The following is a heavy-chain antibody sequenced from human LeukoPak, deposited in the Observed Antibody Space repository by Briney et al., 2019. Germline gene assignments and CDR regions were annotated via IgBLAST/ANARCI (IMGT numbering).Heavy chain of an antibody. D-gene: IGHD3-10*01. V-gene: IGHV2-5*01. CDR3: VRRPYWPATYGSYFDY. Sequence: ESGPTLVKPTQTLTLTCTFSGFSLSADGVGVAWIRQPPGKALEWFALIYWNDHKVYSPSLQSRLTITKDTSKNQVVLAMTNMDPVDTATYYCVRRPYWPATYGSYFDYWGQGTLVTVSS. CDR2: IYWNDHK. CDR1: GFSLSADGVG. J-gene: IGHJ4*02.